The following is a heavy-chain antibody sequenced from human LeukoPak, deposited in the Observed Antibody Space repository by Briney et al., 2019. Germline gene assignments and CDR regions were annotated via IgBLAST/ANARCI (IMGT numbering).Heavy chain of an antibody. Sequence: SETLSLTCTVSGGSISSGGYYWSWIRQHPGRGLEWIGYIYYSGSTYYNPSLKSRATISVDTSKNQFSLKPSSVTAADTAVYYCARVYCSGGSCYRSFDPWGQGTLVTVSS. V-gene: IGHV4-31*03. CDR1: GGSISSGGYY. CDR3: ARVYCSGGSCYRSFDP. D-gene: IGHD2-15*01. J-gene: IGHJ5*02. CDR2: IYYSGST.